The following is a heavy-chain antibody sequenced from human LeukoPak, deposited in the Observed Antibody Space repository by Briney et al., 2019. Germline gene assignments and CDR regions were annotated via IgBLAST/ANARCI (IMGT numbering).Heavy chain of an antibody. CDR2: IYYSGST. V-gene: IGHV4-30-4*01. J-gene: IGHJ4*02. Sequence: SQTLSLTCTVSGGSTSSGDYYWSWIRQPPGKGLEWIGYIYYSGSTYYNPSLKSRVTISVDTSKNQFSLKLSSVTAADTAVYYCARTSGTGGDLDFDYWGQGTLVTVSS. CDR1: GGSTSSGDYY. D-gene: IGHD4-17*01. CDR3: ARTSGTGGDLDFDY.